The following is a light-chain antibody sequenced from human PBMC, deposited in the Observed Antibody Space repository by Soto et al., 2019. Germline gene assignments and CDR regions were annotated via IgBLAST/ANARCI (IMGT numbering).Light chain of an antibody. CDR3: HQRQSWPRT. Sequence: EMVFTQSPATLSSFPGDRVTLSCRASQYINTILAWYQHRPGQAPRLLIYQTSIRAAGIPARFSASGSGTDFTLTISDVQPEDFALYYCHQRQSWPRTFGQGTKVDIK. V-gene: IGKV3-11*01. CDR2: QTS. J-gene: IGKJ1*01. CDR1: QYINTI.